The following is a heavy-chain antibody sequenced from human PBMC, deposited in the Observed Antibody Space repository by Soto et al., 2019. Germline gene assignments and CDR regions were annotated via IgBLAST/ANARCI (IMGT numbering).Heavy chain of an antibody. CDR1: GGSISSGDYY. CDR2: IYYSGST. V-gene: IGHV4-30-4*01. J-gene: IGHJ4*02. D-gene: IGHD3-9*01. CDR3: ARVTRYFDWLFYFDY. Sequence: SETLSLTCTVSGGSISSGDYYWSWIRQPPGKGLEWIGYIYYSGSTYYNPSLKSRVTISVDTSKNQFSLKLSSVTAADTAVYYCARVTRYFDWLFYFDYWGQGTLVTVSS.